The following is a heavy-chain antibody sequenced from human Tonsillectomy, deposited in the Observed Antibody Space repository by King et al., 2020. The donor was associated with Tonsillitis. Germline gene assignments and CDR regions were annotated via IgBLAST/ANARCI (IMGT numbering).Heavy chain of an antibody. CDR3: ARDDGRSPSAFDF. V-gene: IGHV3-7*03. J-gene: IGHJ4*02. CDR2: IKGDGSRK. Sequence: VQLVESGGDLVQPGGSLRLSCAASGFTFTNYWMSWVRQAPGKGREGVADIKGDGSRKYYVDSVKGRFTISRDNDKNSLYLKMNSLRAEDTALYFCARDDGRSPSAFDFWGQGTLVTVSS. CDR1: GFTFTNYW.